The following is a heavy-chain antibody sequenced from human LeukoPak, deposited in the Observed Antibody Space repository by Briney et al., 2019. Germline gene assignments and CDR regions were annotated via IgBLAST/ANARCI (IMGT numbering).Heavy chain of an antibody. CDR1: GYTFTSYG. J-gene: IGHJ4*02. Sequence: ASVKVSCKASGYTFTSYGISWVRQAPGQGLEWMGWISAYNGNTNYAQKLQGRVTMTTDTSTSTAYMELRSLRSDDTAVYYGARLSGGSYYVEYDYWGQGTLVTVSS. CDR2: ISAYNGNT. V-gene: IGHV1-18*01. D-gene: IGHD1-26*01. CDR3: ARLSGGSYYVEYDY.